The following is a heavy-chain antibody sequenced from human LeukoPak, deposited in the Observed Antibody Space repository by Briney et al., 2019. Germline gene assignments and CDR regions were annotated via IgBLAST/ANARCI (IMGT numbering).Heavy chain of an antibody. D-gene: IGHD6-19*01. CDR3: ARRGLYSSGWPFDY. CDR2: IIPIFGTA. Sequence: ASVKVSCKASGGTFSSYAISWVRQAPGQGLEWMGGIIPIFGTANYAQKFQGRVTITADESTSTAYMELSSLRSEDTAVYYCARRGLYSSGWPFDYWGQGTLVTVSS. CDR1: GGTFSSYA. V-gene: IGHV1-69*13. J-gene: IGHJ4*02.